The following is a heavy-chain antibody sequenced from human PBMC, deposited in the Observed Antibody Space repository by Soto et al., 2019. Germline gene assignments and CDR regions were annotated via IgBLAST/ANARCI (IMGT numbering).Heavy chain of an antibody. V-gene: IGHV3-23*01. Sequence: GGSLRLSCAASGFPFSSYAMSWVRQAPGKGLEWVSAISGSGGSTYYADSVKGRFTISRDNSKNTLYLQMNSLRAEDTAVYYCAKKGAAAGTRGAYYYYYYYMDVWGKGTTVTVSS. CDR1: GFPFSSYA. CDR3: AKKGAAAGTRGAYYYYYYYMDV. D-gene: IGHD6-13*01. CDR2: ISGSGGST. J-gene: IGHJ6*03.